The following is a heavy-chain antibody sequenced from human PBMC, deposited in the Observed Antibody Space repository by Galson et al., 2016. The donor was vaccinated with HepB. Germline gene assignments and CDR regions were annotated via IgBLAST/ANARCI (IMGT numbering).Heavy chain of an antibody. V-gene: IGHV3-21*01. Sequence: SLRLSCAASGFPFSRYGMNWVRQAPGKGLEWVSSISSSSALIYYADSLKGRFTISRDNAKDSLYLQINSLRGEDTAVYYCARDRGYSGYGAYNWFDPWGQGTLVTVSS. D-gene: IGHD5-12*01. CDR3: ARDRGYSGYGAYNWFDP. J-gene: IGHJ5*02. CDR2: ISSSSALI. CDR1: GFPFSRYG.